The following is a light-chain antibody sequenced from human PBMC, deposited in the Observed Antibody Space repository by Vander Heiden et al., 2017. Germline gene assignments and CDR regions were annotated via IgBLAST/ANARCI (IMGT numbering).Light chain of an antibody. V-gene: IGKV1-33*01. CDR3: QQYDNLPV. J-gene: IGKJ3*01. Sequence: DIQMTQSQSSLSASVGDRVTFTCQASQAISNYLNWYQQKPGKAPKLLIYDASNLETGVPSRCSGSGSGTDFTFTISSLQPEDIATYYCQQYDNLPVFGPGTKVDIK. CDR1: QAISNY. CDR2: DAS.